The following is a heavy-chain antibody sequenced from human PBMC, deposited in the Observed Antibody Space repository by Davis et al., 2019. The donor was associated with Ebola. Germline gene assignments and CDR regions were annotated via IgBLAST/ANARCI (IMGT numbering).Heavy chain of an antibody. V-gene: IGHV4-34*01. CDR3: ARHLSAFDY. CDR1: GGSFSGYY. CDR2: INHSGST. J-gene: IGHJ4*02. Sequence: MPGGSLRLSCAVYGGSFSGYYWSWIRQPPGKGLEWFGQINHSGSTNYNPSLKSRVTISVDTSKNQFSLKLSSVTAADTAVYYCARHLSAFDYWGQGTLVTVSS.